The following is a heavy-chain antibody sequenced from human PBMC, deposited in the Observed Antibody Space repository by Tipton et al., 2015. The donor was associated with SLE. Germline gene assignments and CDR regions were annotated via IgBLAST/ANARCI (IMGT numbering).Heavy chain of an antibody. J-gene: IGHJ3*02. CDR2: IHHSGNT. D-gene: IGHD6-13*01. CDR1: GGSFSGYY. Sequence: LRLSCTVYGGSFSGYYWSWIRQPPGKGLEWIGEIHHSGNTDYNPSLKSRVTISIDTSKSQFSLKLSSVTAADTAVYYCAGQQLPSVRAFDIWGQGTMVTVSS. CDR3: AGQQLPSVRAFDI. V-gene: IGHV4-34*01.